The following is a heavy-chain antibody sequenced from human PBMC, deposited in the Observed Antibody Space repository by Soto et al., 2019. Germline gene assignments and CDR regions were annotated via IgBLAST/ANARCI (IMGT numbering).Heavy chain of an antibody. Sequence: GASVKVSCKPSGGTLSSYVISRVRQAPGQGLEWMGGIIPVSAKSNYAQKFQGRVTITADESTSTAYMELSSLRSDDTAIYYCAITPGPHYFEIDGSVRGNWFDPWGQGTLVTVSS. CDR1: GGTLSSYV. V-gene: IGHV1-69*13. D-gene: IGHD3-22*01. CDR3: AITPGPHYFEIDGSVRGNWFDP. J-gene: IGHJ5*02. CDR2: IIPVSAKS.